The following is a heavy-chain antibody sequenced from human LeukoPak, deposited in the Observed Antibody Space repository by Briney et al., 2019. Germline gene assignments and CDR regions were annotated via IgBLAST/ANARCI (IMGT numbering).Heavy chain of an antibody. CDR1: GFTFSSYA. V-gene: IGHV3-23*01. CDR2: ISGSGGST. Sequence: GGSLRLSCAASGFTFSSYAMSWVRQAPRKGLEWVSAISGSGGSTYYADSVKGRFTISRDNSKNTLYLQMNSLRSEDTAVYYCAKDGLRGSPFRGFDYWGQGTLVTVSS. CDR3: AKDGLRGSPFRGFDY. J-gene: IGHJ4*02. D-gene: IGHD3-16*01.